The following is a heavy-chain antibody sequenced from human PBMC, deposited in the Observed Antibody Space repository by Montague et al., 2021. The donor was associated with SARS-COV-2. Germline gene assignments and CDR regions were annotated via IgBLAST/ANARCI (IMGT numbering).Heavy chain of an antibody. D-gene: IGHD1-26*01. V-gene: IGHV4-39*01. CDR3: ARLWDTVYYYYGMDV. Sequence: SETLSLTCPVSGGSISSSSYCWGWIRQPPGKGLEWIGSIHYSGSTYYNPSLNSRVSISVDTSKNQFSLKLSSVTAADTAVYYCARLWDTVYYYYGMDVWGQGTTVTVSS. CDR1: GGSISSSSYC. J-gene: IGHJ6*02. CDR2: IHYSGST.